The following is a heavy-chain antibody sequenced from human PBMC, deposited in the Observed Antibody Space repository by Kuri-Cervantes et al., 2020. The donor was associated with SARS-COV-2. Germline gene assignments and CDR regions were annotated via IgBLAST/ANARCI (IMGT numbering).Heavy chain of an antibody. V-gene: IGHV1-8*02. CDR2: MNPNSGNT. CDR3: ARTTYYYDSSGYFEWFYWFDP. Sequence: ASVKVSCKASGYTFTSYDINWVRQATGQGLEWMGWMNPNSGNTGYAQKFQGRVTMTRNTSISTAYMELRSLRSDDTAVYYCARTTYYYDSSGYFEWFYWFDPWGQGTLVTVSS. J-gene: IGHJ5*02. D-gene: IGHD3-22*01. CDR1: GYTFTSYD.